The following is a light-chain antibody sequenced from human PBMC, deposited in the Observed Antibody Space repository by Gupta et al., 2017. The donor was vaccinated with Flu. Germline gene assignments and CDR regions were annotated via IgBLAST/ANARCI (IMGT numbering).Light chain of an antibody. V-gene: IGLV1-40*01. CDR2: GNS. CDR1: SSNIGAGYD. J-gene: IGLJ2*01. Sequence: QSVLTQPPSVSGAPGQSVTFSCPGRSSNIGAGYDVHWYQQLPGTAPKLLIYGNSNRPSGVPDRFSGSKSGTSASLAITGLQAEDEADYYCQSYDSSLSGVVFGGGTKLTVL. CDR3: QSYDSSLSGVV.